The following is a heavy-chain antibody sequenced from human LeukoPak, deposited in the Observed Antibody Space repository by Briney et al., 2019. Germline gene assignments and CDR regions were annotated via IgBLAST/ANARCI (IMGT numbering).Heavy chain of an antibody. J-gene: IGHJ3*02. Sequence: HPGESLRLSCAASGFTLSSYWMHWVRQAPGKRLVWVSCINGDGSTTKYADSVKGRFTISRDNAKNSLYLQMNSLRAEDTAVYYCARDHLDEYYYDSSGASDAFDIWGQGTMVTVSS. CDR1: GFTLSSYW. V-gene: IGHV3-74*01. CDR2: INGDGSTT. D-gene: IGHD3-22*01. CDR3: ARDHLDEYYYDSSGASDAFDI.